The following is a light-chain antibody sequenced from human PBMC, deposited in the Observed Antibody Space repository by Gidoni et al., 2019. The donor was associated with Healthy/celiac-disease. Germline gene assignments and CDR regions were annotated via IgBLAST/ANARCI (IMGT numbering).Light chain of an antibody. J-gene: IGKJ2*01. CDR2: DAS. CDR1: QGISSA. CDR3: QQFET. V-gene: IGKV1-13*02. Sequence: AIQLTQSPSSLSASVGDRVTITCRASQGISSALAWYQQKPGKAPKLLIYDASSLESGVPSRFSGSGSGTDFTLTISSLQPEDFATYYCQQFETFGQXTKLEIK.